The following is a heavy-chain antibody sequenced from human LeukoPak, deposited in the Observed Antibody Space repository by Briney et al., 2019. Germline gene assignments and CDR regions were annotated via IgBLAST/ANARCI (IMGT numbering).Heavy chain of an antibody. CDR2: ISSNGGST. V-gene: IGHV3-64*01. CDR1: GFAFSTYA. Sequence: GGSLRLSCAASGFAFSTYAMHWVRQAPGKGLEYVSAISSNGGSTYYANSVKGRFTISRDNSKNTLYLQMGSLRAEDMAVYYCARAEVGTTVTTPFDYWGQGTLVTVSS. CDR3: ARAEVGTTVTTPFDY. D-gene: IGHD4-17*01. J-gene: IGHJ4*02.